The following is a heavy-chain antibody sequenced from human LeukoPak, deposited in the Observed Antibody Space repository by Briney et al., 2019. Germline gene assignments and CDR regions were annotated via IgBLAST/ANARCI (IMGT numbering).Heavy chain of an antibody. CDR3: ARVPNYFDY. J-gene: IGHJ4*02. V-gene: IGHV4-39*07. CDR2: IYYSGST. Sequence: SETLSLTCTVSGGSISSSSYYWGWIRQPPGKGLEWIGSIYYSGSTYYNPSLKSRVTISVDTSKNQFSLKLSSVTAADTAVYYCARVPNYFDYWGQGTLVTVSP. CDR1: GGSISSSSYY.